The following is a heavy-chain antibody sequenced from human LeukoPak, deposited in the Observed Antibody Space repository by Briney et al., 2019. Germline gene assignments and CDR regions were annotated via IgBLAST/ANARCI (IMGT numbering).Heavy chain of an antibody. CDR1: GGSISSGSYY. Sequence: PSQALSLTCTVSGGSISSGSYYWSWIRQPAGKGLEWIGRIYTSGSTNYNPSLKSRVTISLDTSKNQFSLKLKSLTAADTAVYFCARRIEWPVYFDYWGLGTLVIVSS. CDR2: IYTSGST. D-gene: IGHD6-19*01. CDR3: ARRIEWPVYFDY. J-gene: IGHJ4*02. V-gene: IGHV4-61*02.